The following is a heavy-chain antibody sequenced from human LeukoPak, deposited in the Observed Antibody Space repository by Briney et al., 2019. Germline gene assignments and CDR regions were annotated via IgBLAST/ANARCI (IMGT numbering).Heavy chain of an antibody. CDR1: GGSISSYY. CDR3: ARLLVGETYFDY. D-gene: IGHD3-16*01. CDR2: IYTSGST. J-gene: IGHJ4*02. Sequence: SETLSLTCTVSGGSISSYYWSWIRQPPGKGLEWIGYIYTSGSTNYNPSLKSRVTISVDTSKNQFSLKLSSVTAADTAVYYCARLLVGETYFDYWGQGTVITVSS. V-gene: IGHV4-4*09.